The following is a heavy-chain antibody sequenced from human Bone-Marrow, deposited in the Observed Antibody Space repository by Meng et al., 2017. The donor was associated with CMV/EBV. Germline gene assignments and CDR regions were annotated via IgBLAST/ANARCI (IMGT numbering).Heavy chain of an antibody. D-gene: IGHD2-21*01. CDR2: INHSGST. CDR1: GGSFSGYY. CDR3: ARGNAVVIAPIDY. J-gene: IGHJ4*02. Sequence: SETLSLTCAVYGGSFSGYYWSWIRQPPGKGLEWIGEINHSGSTNYNPSLKSRVTISVDKSKNQFSLKLSSVTAADTAVYYCARGNAVVIAPIDYWGQGTLVTVSS. V-gene: IGHV4-34*01.